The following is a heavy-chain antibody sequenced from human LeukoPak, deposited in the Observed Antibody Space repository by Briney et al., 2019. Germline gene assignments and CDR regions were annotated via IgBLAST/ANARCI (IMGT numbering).Heavy chain of an antibody. J-gene: IGHJ4*02. Sequence: ASVKVPCKASGGTFSSYAISWVRQAPGQGLEWMGGIIPIFGTANYAQKFQGRVTITADESTSTAYMELSSLRSEDTAVYYCARDLSSSWYSAAVYWGQGTLVTVSS. CDR2: IIPIFGTA. CDR1: GGTFSSYA. D-gene: IGHD6-13*01. CDR3: ARDLSSSWYSAAVY. V-gene: IGHV1-69*13.